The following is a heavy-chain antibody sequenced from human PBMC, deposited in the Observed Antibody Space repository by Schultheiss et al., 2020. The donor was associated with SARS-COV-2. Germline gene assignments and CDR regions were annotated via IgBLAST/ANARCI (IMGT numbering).Heavy chain of an antibody. J-gene: IGHJ5*02. V-gene: IGHV4-34*01. Sequence: SETLSLTCAVYGGSFSGYYWSWIRQPPGKGLEWIGSIYHSGSTYYNPSLKSRVTISVDTSKNQFSLKLSSVTAADTAVYYCARGRGSGWPNWFDPWGQGTLVTVSS. D-gene: IGHD6-19*01. CDR1: GGSFSGYY. CDR3: ARGRGSGWPNWFDP. CDR2: IYHSGST.